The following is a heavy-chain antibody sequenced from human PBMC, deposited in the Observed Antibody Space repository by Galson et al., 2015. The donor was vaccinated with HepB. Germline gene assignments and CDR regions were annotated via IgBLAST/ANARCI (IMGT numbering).Heavy chain of an antibody. V-gene: IGHV3-11*06. CDR1: GFTFSDYY. D-gene: IGHD3-10*01. J-gene: IGHJ6*02. Sequence: SLRLSCAASGFTFSDYYMSWIRQAPGKGLEWVSYISSSSSYTNYADSVKGRFTISRDNAKNSLYLQMNSLRAEDTAVYYCARGGASTSGWGAYSPYYYYGMDVWGQGTTVTVSS. CDR3: ARGGASTSGWGAYSPYYYYGMDV. CDR2: ISSSSSYT.